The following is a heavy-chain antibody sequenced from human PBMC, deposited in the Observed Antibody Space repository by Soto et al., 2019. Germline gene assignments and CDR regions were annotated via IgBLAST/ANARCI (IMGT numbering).Heavy chain of an antibody. CDR1: GYTFSDYE. V-gene: IGHV1-3*01. Sequence: ASVNVSCKASGYTFSDYEMHWVRQAPGQRLEWMGWINAGNGNTKSSQKFQGRVTITRDTSASTVYMELSSLRSEDTAVYYCARCITLVRGIRSYGMDVWGQGTTVTVS. CDR2: INAGNGNT. D-gene: IGHD3-10*01. CDR3: ARCITLVRGIRSYGMDV. J-gene: IGHJ6*02.